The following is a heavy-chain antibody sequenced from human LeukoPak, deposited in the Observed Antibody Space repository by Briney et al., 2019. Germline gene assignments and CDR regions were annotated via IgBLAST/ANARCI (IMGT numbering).Heavy chain of an antibody. J-gene: IGHJ6*03. CDR1: GGSISSSSYY. CDR3: ARVPRSYYYYYYMDV. V-gene: IGHV4-39*07. Sequence: SETLSLTCTVSGGSISSSSYYWGWIRQPPGKGLEWLGYIYYSGSSNYNPSLKSRVTISVDTSKNQFSLKLSSVTAADTAVYYCARVPRSYYYYYYMDVWGKGTTVTVSS. CDR2: IYYSGSS.